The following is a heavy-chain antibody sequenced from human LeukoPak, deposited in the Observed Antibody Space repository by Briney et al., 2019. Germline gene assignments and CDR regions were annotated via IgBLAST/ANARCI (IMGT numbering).Heavy chain of an antibody. D-gene: IGHD5-18*01. Sequence: SVKVSCKASGGTFSSYAISWVRQAPGQGLEWMGGIIPIFGTANYAQKFQARVTITADESTSTAYMELSSLRSEDTAVYYCASAVDTAHSRTKYYFDYWGQGTLVTVSS. V-gene: IGHV1-69*13. CDR1: GGTFSSYA. J-gene: IGHJ4*02. CDR3: ASAVDTAHSRTKYYFDY. CDR2: IIPIFGTA.